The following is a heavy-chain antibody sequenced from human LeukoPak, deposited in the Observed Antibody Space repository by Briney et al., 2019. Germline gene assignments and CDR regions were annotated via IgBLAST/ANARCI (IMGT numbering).Heavy chain of an antibody. V-gene: IGHV4-34*01. Sequence: PSETLSLTCAVYGGSFSGYYWSWIRQPPGKGLESIGEINHSGSTNSNPSLKSRGTISVDMSKNQFSLKLSSVTAVETAVYYCARDPGYSSSWLDYWGEGTLVTVSS. CDR1: GGSFSGYY. CDR2: INHSGST. D-gene: IGHD6-13*01. J-gene: IGHJ4*02. CDR3: ARDPGYSSSWLDY.